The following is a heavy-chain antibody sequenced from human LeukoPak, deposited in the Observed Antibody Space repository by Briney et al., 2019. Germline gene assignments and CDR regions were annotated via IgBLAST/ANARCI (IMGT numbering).Heavy chain of an antibody. CDR1: GGSFSGYY. CDR2: INHSGST. V-gene: IGHV4-34*01. Sequence: SETLSLTCAVYGGSFSGYYWSWIRQPPGKGLEWIGEINHSGSTNYNPSLKSRVTISVDTSKNQFSLKLSSVTAADTAVYYCARGGVSSSWTPGYWGQGTLVTVSS. J-gene: IGHJ4*02. D-gene: IGHD6-13*01. CDR3: ARGGVSSSWTPGY.